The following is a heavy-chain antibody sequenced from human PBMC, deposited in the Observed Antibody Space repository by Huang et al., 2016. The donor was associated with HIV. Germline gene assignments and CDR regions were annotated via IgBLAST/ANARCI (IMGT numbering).Heavy chain of an antibody. J-gene: IGHJ4*02. V-gene: IGHV3-48*01. CDR3: VRDSSSGLQLRY. D-gene: IGHD3-22*01. Sequence: EVQLVESGGGLAQPGGSLRLSCVASGYTFSTYSMNWVREASGKGLGWVSYISKTSGATAYAESVKGRFTVSRDNVKNSLYLQMNRLRVEDTAMYYCVRDSSSGLQLRYWGQGALVIVS. CDR2: ISKTSGAT. CDR1: GYTFSTYS.